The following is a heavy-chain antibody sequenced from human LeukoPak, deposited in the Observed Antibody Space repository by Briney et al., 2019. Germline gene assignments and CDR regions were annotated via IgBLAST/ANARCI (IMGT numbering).Heavy chain of an antibody. J-gene: IGHJ4*02. CDR2: IDGGGSST. V-gene: IGHV3-74*01. D-gene: IGHD5-18*01. CDR1: GCTFSNHW. Sequence: GGSLRLSCVASGCTFSNHWMHWVRQVPGKGLVWVSRIDGGGSSTSYADSVKGRFSISRDNGENTLYLQMNSLRVEDTAVYYCARDLQLALDYWGQGTLVTVSP. CDR3: ARDLQLALDY.